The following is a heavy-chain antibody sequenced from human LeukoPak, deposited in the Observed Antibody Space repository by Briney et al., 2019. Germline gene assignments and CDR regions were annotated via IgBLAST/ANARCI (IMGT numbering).Heavy chain of an antibody. D-gene: IGHD2-21*02. CDR1: GGSIISYY. Sequence: SETLSLTCTVSGGSIISYYWSWIRQPAGKGLEWIGRILTGGNTNYNPSLKSRVTMSGDRSKNQFSLKQSCVTAADTAVYYCARVCDSATYFDYWGQGTLVTVSS. V-gene: IGHV4-4*07. CDR2: ILTGGNT. J-gene: IGHJ4*02. CDR3: ARVCDSATYFDY.